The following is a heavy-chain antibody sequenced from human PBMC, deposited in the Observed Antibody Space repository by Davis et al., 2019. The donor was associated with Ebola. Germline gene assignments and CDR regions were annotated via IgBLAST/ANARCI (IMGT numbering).Heavy chain of an antibody. CDR2: INHSGST. D-gene: IGHD6-19*01. CDR3: ARPGTYSSGWYGWFDP. V-gene: IGHV4-34*01. Sequence: MPSETLSLTCAVYGGSFSGYYWSWIRQPPGKGLEWIGEINHSGSTNYNPSLKSRVTISVDTSKNQFSLKLHSVTAADTAVYYCARPGTYSSGWYGWFDPWGQGTLVTVSS. CDR1: GGSFSGYY. J-gene: IGHJ5*02.